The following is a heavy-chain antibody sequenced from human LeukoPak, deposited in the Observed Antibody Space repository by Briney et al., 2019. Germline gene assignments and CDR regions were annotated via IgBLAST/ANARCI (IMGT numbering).Heavy chain of an antibody. J-gene: IGHJ4*02. CDR2: INPNSGGT. CDR3: ARARWQLVPYFDS. D-gene: IGHD6-6*01. V-gene: IGHV1-2*02. Sequence: GASVKVSCKASGYTLTDYYMHWVRQAPGQGREWMGWINPNSGGTNFAQKFQGRVAMTRDTSISTAYMELGSLRSDDTAVYYCARARWQLVPYFDSWGQGTLVTVSS. CDR1: GYTLTDYY.